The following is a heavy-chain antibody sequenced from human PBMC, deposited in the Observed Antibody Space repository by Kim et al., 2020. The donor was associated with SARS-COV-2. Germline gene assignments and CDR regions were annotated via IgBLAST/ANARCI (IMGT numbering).Heavy chain of an antibody. CDR1: GGTFSSDS. V-gene: IGHV1-69*13. CDR2: INPIFGPP. CDR3: ARHAATSFYWFDP. D-gene: IGHD3-3*01. J-gene: IGHJ5*02. Sequence: SVKVSCKASGGTFSSDSITWVRQGPGQGLEWMGEINPIFGPPNYAQKFQGRVSITAGESTTTVYMELSSLTSDDTAVYYCARHAATSFYWFDPWGQGTL.